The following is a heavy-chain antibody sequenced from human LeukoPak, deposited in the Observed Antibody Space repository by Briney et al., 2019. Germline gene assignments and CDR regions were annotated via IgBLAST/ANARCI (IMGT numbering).Heavy chain of an antibody. Sequence: PSETLSLTCTVSGGSISSSNYYWGWIRQPPGKGLEWIGSIYYSGSTYYNPSLKSRVTISVDKSKNQFSLKLSSVTAADTAVYYCARKYCYDSSGYYEDAFDIWGQGTMVTVSS. J-gene: IGHJ3*02. CDR2: IYYSGST. V-gene: IGHV4-39*07. D-gene: IGHD3-22*01. CDR1: GGSISSSNYY. CDR3: ARKYCYDSSGYYEDAFDI.